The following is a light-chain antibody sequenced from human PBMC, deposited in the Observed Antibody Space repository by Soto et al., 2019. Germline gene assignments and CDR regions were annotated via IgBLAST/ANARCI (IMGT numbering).Light chain of an antibody. Sequence: SYELTQPPSVSVALGQTARITCGGNNIGSKNVHWYQQRPGQAPVLVIYRDKKRPSGIPERFSGSKSENTATLTISSAQAGDEAEYYCQVWDTSSTWYVFGTGTKVTVL. CDR1: NIGSKN. J-gene: IGLJ1*01. CDR3: QVWDTSSTWYV. CDR2: RDK. V-gene: IGLV3-9*01.